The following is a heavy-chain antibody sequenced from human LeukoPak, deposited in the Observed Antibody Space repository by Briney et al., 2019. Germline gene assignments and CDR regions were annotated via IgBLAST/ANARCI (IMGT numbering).Heavy chain of an antibody. CDR1: GFIFSTYS. Sequence: PGGSLRLSCAASGFIFSTYSMNWVRQAPGKGLEWVPYISSNTGTTYYADSVKGRFTMSRGNAKKSLYLQMNSLRAEDTGIYYCATCTTCSSSCYYCHMDVWGKGTTVTVSS. J-gene: IGHJ6*03. CDR2: ISSNTGTT. D-gene: IGHD2-2*01. CDR3: ATCTTCSSSCYYCHMDV. V-gene: IGHV3-48*01.